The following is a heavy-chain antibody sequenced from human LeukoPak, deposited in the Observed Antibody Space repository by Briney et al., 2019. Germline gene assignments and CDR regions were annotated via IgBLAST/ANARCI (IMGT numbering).Heavy chain of an antibody. V-gene: IGHV1-2*02. Sequence: ASVKVFCKASRYTFTGYYMHWVRQAPGKGFEWMGWLNHNSGSTNYAENFEGRLNMTGDTSNRTVYRDLSRVSSDDSAVFYCERGEYGSGILAAFDPCGQGTLVTVSS. D-gene: IGHD3-10*01. CDR2: LNHNSGST. CDR1: RYTFTGYY. J-gene: IGHJ5*02. CDR3: ERGEYGSGILAAFDP.